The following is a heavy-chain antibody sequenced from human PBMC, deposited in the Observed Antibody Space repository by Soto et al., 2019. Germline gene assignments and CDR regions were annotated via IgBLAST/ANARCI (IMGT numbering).Heavy chain of an antibody. CDR1: GFSLTTPGAG. CDR3: APRGYRAYPSHNWFDP. D-gene: IGHD3-16*02. V-gene: IGHV2-5*01. J-gene: IGHJ5*02. CDR2: IYWNDDK. Sequence: SGPTLVNPTQTLTLTCTFSGFSLTTPGAGVGWSRQPPGKALEWLALIYWNDDKRYSPSLKSRLTITKDTSKNQVVLFMTNMDPVDTATYCCAPRGYRAYPSHNWFDPCGQGVPVTVSS.